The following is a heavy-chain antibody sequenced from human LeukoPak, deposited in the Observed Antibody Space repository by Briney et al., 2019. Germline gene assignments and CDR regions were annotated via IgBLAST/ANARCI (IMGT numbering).Heavy chain of an antibody. Sequence: SETLSLTCAVSGGSISSGGYSWSWIRQPPGKGLEWIGYIYHSGSTYYNPCLKSRVTISVDRSKNQFSLKLSSVTAADTAVYYCARGYYDSSGYYFDYWGQGTLVTVSS. J-gene: IGHJ4*02. CDR2: IYHSGST. V-gene: IGHV4-30-2*01. CDR3: ARGYYDSSGYYFDY. D-gene: IGHD3-22*01. CDR1: GGSISSGGYS.